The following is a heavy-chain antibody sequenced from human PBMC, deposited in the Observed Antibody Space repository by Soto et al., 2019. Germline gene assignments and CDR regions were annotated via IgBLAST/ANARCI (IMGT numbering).Heavy chain of an antibody. J-gene: IGHJ4*02. CDR3: ARGEIGDFDY. D-gene: IGHD4-17*01. Sequence: PSETLSLTCTVSGGSISSYYWSWIRQPPGKGLEWIGYIYYSGSTNYNPSLKSRVTISVDTSKNQFSLKLSSVTAADTAVYYCARGEIGDFDYWGQGTLVTVS. CDR1: GGSISSYY. CDR2: IYYSGST. V-gene: IGHV4-59*01.